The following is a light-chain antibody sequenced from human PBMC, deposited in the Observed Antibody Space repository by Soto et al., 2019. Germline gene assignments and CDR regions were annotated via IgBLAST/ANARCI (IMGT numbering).Light chain of an antibody. CDR2: RNN. CDR3: AAWDDSLRALV. CDR1: SSNIGSNY. J-gene: IGLJ2*01. V-gene: IGLV1-47*01. Sequence: QSVLTQPPSKSGTPGQRVTISCSGSSSNIGSNYVYWYQQLPGTAPKLLIYRNNQRPSGVPDRFSGSKSGTSASLAISGLRSEDEADYFCAAWDDSLRALVFGGGTKLTVL.